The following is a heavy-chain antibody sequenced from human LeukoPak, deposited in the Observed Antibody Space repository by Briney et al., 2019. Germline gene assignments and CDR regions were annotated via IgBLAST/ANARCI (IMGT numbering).Heavy chain of an antibody. Sequence: GASVKVSCKVSGYTLTELSMHWVRQAPGKGLEWMGGFDPEDGETIYAQKFQGRVTMTEDTSTDTAYMELSSLRSEDTAVYYCATEGLRDYVWGSYRYFDYWGQGTLVTVSS. CDR1: GYTLTELS. J-gene: IGHJ4*02. CDR3: ATEGLRDYVWGSYRYFDY. D-gene: IGHD3-16*02. CDR2: FDPEDGET. V-gene: IGHV1-24*01.